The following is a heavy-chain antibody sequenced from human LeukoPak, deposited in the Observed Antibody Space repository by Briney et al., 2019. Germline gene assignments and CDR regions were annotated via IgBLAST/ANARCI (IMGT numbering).Heavy chain of an antibody. CDR3: ARVRYSSSWYPHPFDY. V-gene: IGHV4-34*01. Sequence: SETLSLTCAVYGGSFSGYYWSWIRQPPGKGLXXXXXINHSGSTNYXXXLKSRVTISVDTSKNQFSLKLSSVTAADTAVYYYARVRYSSSWYPHPFDYWGQGTLVTVSS. CDR1: GGSFSGYY. D-gene: IGHD6-13*01. CDR2: INHSGST. J-gene: IGHJ4*02.